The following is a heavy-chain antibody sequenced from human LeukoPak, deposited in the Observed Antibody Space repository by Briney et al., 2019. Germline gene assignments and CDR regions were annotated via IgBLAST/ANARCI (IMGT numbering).Heavy chain of an antibody. J-gene: IGHJ6*04. D-gene: IGHD6-13*01. Sequence: SVKVSCKASGGTFSSYTISWVRQAPGQGLEWMGGIIPIFGTANYAQKFQGRVTITADESTSTAYMELSSLRSEDTAVYYCARGGDSSSWYLGLLGYYYGMDVWGKGTTVTVSS. CDR2: IIPIFGTA. CDR3: ARGGDSSSWYLGLLGYYYGMDV. V-gene: IGHV1-69*01. CDR1: GGTFSSYT.